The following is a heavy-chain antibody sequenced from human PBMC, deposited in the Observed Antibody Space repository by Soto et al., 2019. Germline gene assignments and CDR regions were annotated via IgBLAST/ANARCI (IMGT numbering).Heavy chain of an antibody. CDR1: GGSISSGGYS. CDR3: ARVTRFGELFEYYFDY. V-gene: IGHV4-30-2*01. J-gene: IGHJ4*02. D-gene: IGHD3-10*01. CDR2: IYHSGST. Sequence: TSETLSLTCAVSGGSISSGGYSWSWIRQPPGKGLEWIGYIYHSGSTYYNPSLKSRVTISVDRSKNQFSLKLSSVTAADTAVYYCARVTRFGELFEYYFDYWGQGTLVTVSS.